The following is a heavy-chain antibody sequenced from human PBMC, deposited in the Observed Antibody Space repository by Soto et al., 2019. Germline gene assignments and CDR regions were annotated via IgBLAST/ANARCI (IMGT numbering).Heavy chain of an antibody. J-gene: IGHJ4*02. CDR3: TTAHPRGPDY. Sequence: PGGSLRLSCAASGFTFSNAWMNWVRQAPGKGLEWVGLIKSKTDGGTIAYPAPVKVRFIISRDDSRNTLYLQMNSLKTEDTAVYYCTTAHPRGPDYWGQGTLVTVSS. D-gene: IGHD5-12*01. V-gene: IGHV3-15*01. CDR1: GFTFSNAW. CDR2: IKSKTDGGTI.